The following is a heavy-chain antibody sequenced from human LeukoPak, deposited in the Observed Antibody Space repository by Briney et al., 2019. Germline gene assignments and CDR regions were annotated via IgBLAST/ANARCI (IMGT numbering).Heavy chain of an antibody. CDR1: GGSISSSSYY. CDR3: AGYDFGTSTVGH. D-gene: IGHD4-23*01. Sequence: SETLSLTCTVSGGSISSSSYYWGWIRQPPGKGLEWIGSIYYSGRTYYNPSLKSRVTISVDTSKNHFSLIPNSVTAADTAVYYCAGYDFGTSTVGHWGQGTLVTVSS. CDR2: IYYSGRT. V-gene: IGHV4-39*02. J-gene: IGHJ4*02.